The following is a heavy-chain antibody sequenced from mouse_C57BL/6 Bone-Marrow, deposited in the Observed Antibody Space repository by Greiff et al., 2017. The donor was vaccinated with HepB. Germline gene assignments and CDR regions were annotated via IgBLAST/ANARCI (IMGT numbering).Heavy chain of an antibody. D-gene: IGHD2-5*01. J-gene: IGHJ2*01. Sequence: EVQLVESGGGLVKPGGSLKLSCAASGFTFSSYTMSWVRQTPEKRLEWVATISGGGGNTYYPDSVKGRFTISRDNAKNTLYLQMSSLRSEDTALYYCARRDSNYFDYWGQGTTLTVSS. V-gene: IGHV5-9*01. CDR2: ISGGGGNT. CDR1: GFTFSSYT. CDR3: ARRDSNYFDY.